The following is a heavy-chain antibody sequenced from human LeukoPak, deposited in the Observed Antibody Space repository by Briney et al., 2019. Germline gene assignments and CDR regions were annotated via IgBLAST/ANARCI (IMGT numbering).Heavy chain of an antibody. Sequence: GVSLRLSCAASGFTFRNFAMHWVRQAPGKGLEWVASLWYDGSNKHYADSVKGRLTTSRDNSKNTVSLQVNSLRAEDTAVYYCARAVGGNYGAVDYWGQGALVTVSS. J-gene: IGHJ4*02. CDR3: ARAVGGNYGAVDY. D-gene: IGHD4-17*01. V-gene: IGHV3-33*01. CDR1: GFTFRNFA. CDR2: LWYDGSNK.